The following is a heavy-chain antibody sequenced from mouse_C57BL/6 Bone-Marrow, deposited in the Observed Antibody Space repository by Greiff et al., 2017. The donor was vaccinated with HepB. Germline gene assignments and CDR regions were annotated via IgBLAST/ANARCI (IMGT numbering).Heavy chain of an antibody. CDR3: ARDGLGPWFAY. CDR1: GFTFSSYA. V-gene: IGHV5-4*01. J-gene: IGHJ3*01. CDR2: ISDGGSYT. Sequence: EVNVVESGGGLVKPGGSLKLSCAASGFTFSSYAMSWVRQTPEKRLEWVATISDGGSYTYYPDNVKGRFTISRDNAKNNLYLQMSHLKSEDTAMYYCARDGLGPWFAYWGQGTLVTVSA. D-gene: IGHD4-1*01.